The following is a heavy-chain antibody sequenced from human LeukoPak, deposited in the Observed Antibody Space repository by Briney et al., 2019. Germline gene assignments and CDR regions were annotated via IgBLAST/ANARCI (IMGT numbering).Heavy chain of an antibody. Sequence: PGGSLRLSCAASGFTFSNYGMSWVRQAPGKGLEWVSGIHGSSGSTYYADSVKGRSTISRDNSKNTLYLQMNSLRAEDTAVYYCARGYDFWSGYSFDYWGQGTLVTVSP. V-gene: IGHV3-23*01. CDR3: ARGYDFWSGYSFDY. D-gene: IGHD3-3*01. J-gene: IGHJ4*02. CDR2: IHGSSGST. CDR1: GFTFSNYG.